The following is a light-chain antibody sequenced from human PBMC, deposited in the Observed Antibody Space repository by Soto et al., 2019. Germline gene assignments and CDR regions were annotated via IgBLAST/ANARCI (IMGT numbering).Light chain of an antibody. V-gene: IGLV2-14*01. J-gene: IGLJ1*01. CDR2: DVS. CDR3: SSYTSSSTYV. CDR1: SSDVGGYNY. Sequence: LTQPASVSGSPGQSITISCTGTSSDVGGYNYVSWYQQHPGKAPKLMIYDVSNRPSGVSNRFSGSKSGNTASLTISGLQAGDEADYYCSSYTSSSTYVFGTGTKVTVL.